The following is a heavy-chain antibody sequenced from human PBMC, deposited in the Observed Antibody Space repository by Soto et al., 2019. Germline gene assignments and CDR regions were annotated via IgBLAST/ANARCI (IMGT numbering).Heavy chain of an antibody. J-gene: IGHJ4*02. V-gene: IGHV3-66*01. CDR2: VYSGGST. CDR1: GFTVSSNY. Sequence: EVQLVESGGGLVQPGGSLRLSCAASGFTVSSNYMNWVRQAPGKGLEWVSVVYSGGSTYYADSVKGRFTISRDNSKNTLYLQRNSLTAEDTAVYSWSGGGGYCSRTSCPGYFDYWGQGTLVTVSS. CDR3: SGGGGYCSRTSCPGYFDY. D-gene: IGHD2-2*01.